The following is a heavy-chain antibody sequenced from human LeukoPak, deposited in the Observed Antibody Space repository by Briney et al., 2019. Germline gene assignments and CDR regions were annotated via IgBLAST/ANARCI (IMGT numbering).Heavy chain of an antibody. CDR1: GGSISSSSYY. Sequence: SETLSLTCTVSGGSISSSSYYWGWIRQPPGKGLEWIGSIYYSGSTYYNPSLKSRVTISVDTSKNQFSLKLSSVTAADTAVYYCARHSYLDSSDAFDIWGQGTMATVSS. J-gene: IGHJ3*02. V-gene: IGHV4-39*01. CDR2: IYYSGST. D-gene: IGHD3-9*01. CDR3: ARHSYLDSSDAFDI.